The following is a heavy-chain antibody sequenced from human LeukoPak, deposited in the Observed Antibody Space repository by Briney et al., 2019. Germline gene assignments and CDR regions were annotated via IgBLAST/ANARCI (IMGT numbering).Heavy chain of an antibody. V-gene: IGHV4-4*02. Sequence: SGTLSLTCAVSGGSMSSNNWWSWVRQPPGKGLEWIGEIYHSGSTNYNPSLKSRVTISIDKSKNQFSLKPSSVTAADTAVYYCARDARYSSGWYDYWGQGTLVTVSS. J-gene: IGHJ4*02. CDR1: GGSMSSNNW. D-gene: IGHD6-19*01. CDR3: ARDARYSSGWYDY. CDR2: IYHSGST.